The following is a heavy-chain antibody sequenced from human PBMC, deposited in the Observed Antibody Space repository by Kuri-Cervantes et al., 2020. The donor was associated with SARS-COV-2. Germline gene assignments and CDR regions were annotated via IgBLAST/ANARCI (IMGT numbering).Heavy chain of an antibody. CDR2: ISWDGGST. D-gene: IGHD3-22*01. Sequence: LSLTCAASGFTFDDYAMHWVRQAPGKGLEWVSLISWDGGSTYYADSVKGRFTISRDNAKNSLYLQMSSLRAEDTALYYCARGWRYYDSSGYYYYFDYWGQGTLVTVSS. CDR1: GFTFDDYA. V-gene: IGHV3-43D*03. CDR3: ARGWRYYDSSGYYYYFDY. J-gene: IGHJ4*02.